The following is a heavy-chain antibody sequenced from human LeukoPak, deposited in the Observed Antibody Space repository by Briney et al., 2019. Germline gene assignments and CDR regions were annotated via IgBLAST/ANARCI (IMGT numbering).Heavy chain of an antibody. V-gene: IGHV3-23*01. Sequence: GGSLRLSCAASGFTFSTYAISWVRQAPGKGLEWVSAISGSGGSTYYADSVKGRFTISRDSSKNTVYVQMNSLRAEDTGLYYCAKDRGVWGQGTLVTVSS. CDR3: AKDRGV. D-gene: IGHD3-10*01. CDR1: GFTFSTYA. CDR2: ISGSGGST. J-gene: IGHJ4*02.